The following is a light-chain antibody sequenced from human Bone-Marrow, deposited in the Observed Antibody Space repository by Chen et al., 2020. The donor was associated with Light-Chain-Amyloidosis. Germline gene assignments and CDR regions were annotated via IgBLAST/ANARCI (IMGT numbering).Light chain of an antibody. CDR2: AVS. CDR3: SSFTSSSSYV. V-gene: IGLV2-14*01. J-gene: IGLJ1*01. CDR1: TGEVGTYNY. Sequence: QSALPHPASVSGSPGQSITLSCTGTTGEVGTYNYVSWYQQHPGTAPKVMIYAVSNLPSVVSTRFSGSKSSNTASLTISGLQAEDEADYYCSSFTSSSSYVFGPGTKVTVL.